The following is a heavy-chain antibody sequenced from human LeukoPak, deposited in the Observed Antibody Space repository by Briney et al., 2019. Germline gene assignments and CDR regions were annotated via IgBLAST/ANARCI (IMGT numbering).Heavy chain of an antibody. CDR1: GTSFSGYY. CDR3: ARDVDTAQMDV. V-gene: IGHV4-34*01. D-gene: IGHD5-18*01. Sequence: SETLSLTCAVYGTSFSGYYWSWIRQPPGKGLEWIGEIDHRGRAKYNPSLKSRVSTSIDTSKNQFSLNLSSVTAADTAVYYCARDVDTAQMDVWGEGTTVIVSS. CDR2: IDHRGRA. J-gene: IGHJ6*04.